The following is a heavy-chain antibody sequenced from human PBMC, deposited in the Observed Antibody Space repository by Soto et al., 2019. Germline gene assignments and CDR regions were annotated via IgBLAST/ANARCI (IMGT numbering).Heavy chain of an antibody. V-gene: IGHV4-59*01. D-gene: IGHD7-27*01. J-gene: IGHJ4*02. CDR3: GRFGSGDFPLGFDY. CDR1: GGSISSYY. Sequence: SETLSLTCTVSGGSISSYYWSWIRQPPGKGLEWIGYIYYSGSTNYNPSLKSRVTISVDTSKNQFSLKLSSVTAADTAVYYCGRFGSGDFPLGFDYWGQGTLVTVSS. CDR2: IYYSGST.